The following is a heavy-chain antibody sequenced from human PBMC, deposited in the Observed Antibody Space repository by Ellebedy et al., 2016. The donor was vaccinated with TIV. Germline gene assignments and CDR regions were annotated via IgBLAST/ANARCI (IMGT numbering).Heavy chain of an antibody. D-gene: IGHD3-16*01. CDR2: IYYSGNS. CDR3: ARMRVRGRFDY. V-gene: IGHV4-59*08. CDR1: GGSISNYY. Sequence: MPGGSLRLSCTVSGGSISNYYWSWIRQPPGKGLEWIGYIYYSGNSNYNPSLKSRVTISVDTSKNQFSLKLSSVTAADTAVYYCARMRVRGRFDYWGQGTLVTVSS. J-gene: IGHJ4*02.